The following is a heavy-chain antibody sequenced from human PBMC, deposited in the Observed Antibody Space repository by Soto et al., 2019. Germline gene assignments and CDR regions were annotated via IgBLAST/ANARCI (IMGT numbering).Heavy chain of an antibody. D-gene: IGHD5-12*01. Sequence: QAQLVQSGAEVKKSGASVRVSCKASGYTLTNYGVTWVRQAPGQGLEWLGRVTPYKADTNSAQNLQGRVTMATDTSTNTAYLELRSLRSDDTAVYFCATDGPSNSGNLYAFDIWGQGTMATASA. J-gene: IGHJ3*02. CDR3: ATDGPSNSGNLYAFDI. V-gene: IGHV1-18*04. CDR1: GYTLTNYG. CDR2: VTPYKADT.